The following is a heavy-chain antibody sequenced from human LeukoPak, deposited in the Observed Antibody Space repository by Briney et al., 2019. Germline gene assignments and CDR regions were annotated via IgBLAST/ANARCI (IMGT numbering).Heavy chain of an antibody. CDR2: IYYSGST. J-gene: IGHJ4*02. CDR1: GGSISSSSYY. CDR3: ARITISEIDY. V-gene: IGHV4-39*01. D-gene: IGHD3-3*01. Sequence: SETLSLTCTVSGGSISSSSYYWGWIRQPPGKGLKWIGSIYYSGSTYYNPSLKSRVTISVDTSKNQFSLKLSSVTAADTAVYYCARITISEIDYWGQGTLVTVSS.